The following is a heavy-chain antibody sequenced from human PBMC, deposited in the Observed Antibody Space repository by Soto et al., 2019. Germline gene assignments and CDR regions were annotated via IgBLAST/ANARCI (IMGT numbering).Heavy chain of an antibody. J-gene: IGHJ5*02. Sequence: AASVKVSFKASGYTFTSYDINWLRHATVQLLELMGWMNPNSGNTGYAQKFQGRVTMTRNTSISTAYMELSSLRSEDTAVYYCARGQGYDFWSGYLWFDPWGQGTLVTVSS. V-gene: IGHV1-8*01. CDR2: MNPNSGNT. CDR3: ARGQGYDFWSGYLWFDP. D-gene: IGHD3-3*01. CDR1: GYTFTSYD.